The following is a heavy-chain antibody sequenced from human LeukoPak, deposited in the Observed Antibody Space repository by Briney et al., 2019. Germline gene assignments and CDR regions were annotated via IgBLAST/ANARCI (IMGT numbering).Heavy chain of an antibody. Sequence: GGSLRLSCAASGFTFSDYYISWIRPAPRNWLEWVSFISSSGSTIYYADSVKGRFTISRDNAKNSLYLQMNRLRGEDVAVYYCGGLGYEAAVDLWGQGTMVTVSS. CDR1: GFTFSDYY. D-gene: IGHD2-15*01. J-gene: IGHJ4*02. V-gene: IGHV3-11*04. CDR3: GGLGYEAAVDL. CDR2: ISSSGSTI.